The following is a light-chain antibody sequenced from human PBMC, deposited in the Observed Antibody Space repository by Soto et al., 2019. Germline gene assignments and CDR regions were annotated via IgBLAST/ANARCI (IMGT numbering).Light chain of an antibody. CDR1: QGIFRW. CDR3: HQYHRHAT. CDR2: EAS. V-gene: IGKV1-5*01. J-gene: IGKJ2*01. Sequence: DIQMTQSPSTLSASVGDRVTLTCRASQGIFRWLAWYQQKPGKAPKLLIYEASNLGSGVTSRFSGNGSGTEFTLTISRLQPDDFATYRRHQYHRHATFGQGTILDIK.